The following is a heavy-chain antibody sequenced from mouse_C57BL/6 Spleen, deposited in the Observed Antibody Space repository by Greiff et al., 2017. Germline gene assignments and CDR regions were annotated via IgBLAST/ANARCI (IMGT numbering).Heavy chain of an antibody. CDR1: GYTFTSYW. Sequence: VQLQQPGAELVRPGTSVKLSCKASGYTFTSYWMHWVKQRPGQGLEWIGVIDPSDSYTNYNQKFKGKATLTVDTSSSTAYRQLSSLTSEASAVYYCARRVYYGSSYWYFDVWGTGTTVTVSS. J-gene: IGHJ1*03. D-gene: IGHD1-1*01. V-gene: IGHV1-59*01. CDR3: ARRVYYGSSYWYFDV. CDR2: IDPSDSYT.